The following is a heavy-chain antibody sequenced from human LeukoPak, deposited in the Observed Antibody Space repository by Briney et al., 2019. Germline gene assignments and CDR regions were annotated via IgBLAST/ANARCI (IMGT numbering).Heavy chain of an antibody. D-gene: IGHD1-26*01. V-gene: IGHV3-23*01. CDR2: ISGSGDST. Sequence: GGSLRLSCAGSGFTFGSYSMSWVRQAPGKGLEWVSVISGSGDSTFYTDFVKGRFTISRDDSKNTLYLQMSSLRADDTAVYYCARERRYSGLRHSGTLDYWGQGTLVTVSS. J-gene: IGHJ4*02. CDR1: GFTFGSYS. CDR3: ARERRYSGLRHSGTLDY.